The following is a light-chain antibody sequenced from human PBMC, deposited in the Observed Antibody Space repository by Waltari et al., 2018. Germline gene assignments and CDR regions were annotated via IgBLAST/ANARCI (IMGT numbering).Light chain of an antibody. V-gene: IGLV2-14*01. J-gene: IGLJ3*02. Sequence: QSALTQPASVSGSLGQSISISCAGTSNDVGPHHLLSWYQQYPGRAPKLVIYEVTNRPSGISSRFSGSKSGNTASLTISGLQSEDEAEYFCSSYSTTFTVLFGGGTKVTV. CDR3: SSYSTTFTVL. CDR1: SNDVGPHHL. CDR2: EVT.